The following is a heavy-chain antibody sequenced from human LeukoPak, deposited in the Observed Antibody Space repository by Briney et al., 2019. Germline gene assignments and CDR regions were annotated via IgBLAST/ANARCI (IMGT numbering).Heavy chain of an antibody. Sequence: GGSLRLSCAASGFPFSSYAMSWVRQAPGKGLEWVSAISGSGGSTYYADSVKGRFTISRDNSKHTLYLQMNSLRAEDTAVYYCARDLGEYTIGLPAHWGQGTLVTVSS. CDR2: ISGSGGST. V-gene: IGHV3-23*01. CDR3: ARDLGEYTIGLPAH. CDR1: GFPFSSYA. J-gene: IGHJ4*02. D-gene: IGHD1-1*01.